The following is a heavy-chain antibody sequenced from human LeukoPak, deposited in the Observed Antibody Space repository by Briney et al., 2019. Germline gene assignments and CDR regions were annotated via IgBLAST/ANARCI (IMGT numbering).Heavy chain of an antibody. V-gene: IGHV3-21*01. D-gene: IGHD2-15*01. CDR3: ARLPGYCSGGSCTDY. Sequence: GGSLRLSCAASGFTFSSYSMNWVRQAPGKGLEWVSSISSSSSYIYYADSVKGRFTISRDNAKNSLYLQMNSLRAEDTAVYYCARLPGYCSGGSCTDYWGQGTLVTVSS. J-gene: IGHJ4*02. CDR2: ISSSSSYI. CDR1: GFTFSSYS.